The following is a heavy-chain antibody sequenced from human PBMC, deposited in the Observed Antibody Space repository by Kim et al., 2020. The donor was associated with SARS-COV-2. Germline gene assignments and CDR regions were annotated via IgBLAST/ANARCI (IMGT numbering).Heavy chain of an antibody. V-gene: IGHV1-46*01. Sequence: QGRVTMTRDTSTSTVYMELSSLRSEDTAVYYCARAVGSSSSSIRYWYFDLWGRGTLVTVSS. CDR3: ARAVGSSSSSIRYWYFDL. J-gene: IGHJ2*01. D-gene: IGHD6-13*01.